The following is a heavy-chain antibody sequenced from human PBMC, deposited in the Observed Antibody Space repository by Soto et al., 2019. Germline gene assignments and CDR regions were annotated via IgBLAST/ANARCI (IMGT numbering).Heavy chain of an antibody. V-gene: IGHV3-33*01. Sequence: SLRLSCAASGFTFSSYGMHWVRQAPGKGLEWVAVIWYDGSNKYYADPVKGRFTISRDNSKNTLYLQMNSLRAEDTAVYYCATEKLYYYDSSGPDDAFDIWGQGTMVTVSS. CDR3: ATEKLYYYDSSGPDDAFDI. J-gene: IGHJ3*02. CDR1: GFTFSSYG. D-gene: IGHD3-22*01. CDR2: IWYDGSNK.